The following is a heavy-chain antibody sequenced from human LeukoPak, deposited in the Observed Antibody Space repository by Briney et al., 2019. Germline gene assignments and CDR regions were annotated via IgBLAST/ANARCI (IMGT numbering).Heavy chain of an antibody. J-gene: IGHJ5*02. D-gene: IGHD3-16*01. CDR3: ARYYAPRRYNWFDP. V-gene: IGHV4-34*01. Sequence: PPETLSLTCAVYGGSFSGYYWSWIRQPPGKGLEWIGEINHSGSTNYNPSLKGRVTISVDTSKNQFSLKLSSVTAPDTAVYYCARYYAPRRYNWFDPWGQGTLVTVSS. CDR2: INHSGST. CDR1: GGSFSGYY.